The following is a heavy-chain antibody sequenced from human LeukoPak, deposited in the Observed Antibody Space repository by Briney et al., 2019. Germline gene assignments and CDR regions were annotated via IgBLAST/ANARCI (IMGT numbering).Heavy chain of an antibody. CDR3: ARVITMIRGLDP. CDR1: GGSISGYY. CDR2: IYYTGST. D-gene: IGHD3-10*01. J-gene: IGHJ5*02. V-gene: IGHV4-59*01. Sequence: SETLSLTCTVSGGSISGYYWNWIRHPPGKGLEWIGYIYYTGSTNYNPSLKSRVTISVDMSKNQFSLKLSSVTAADTAVYYCARVITMIRGLDPWGQGTLVTVSS.